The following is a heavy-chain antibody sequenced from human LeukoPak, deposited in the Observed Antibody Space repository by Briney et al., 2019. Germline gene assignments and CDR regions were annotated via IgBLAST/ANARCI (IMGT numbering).Heavy chain of an antibody. D-gene: IGHD3-10*01. J-gene: IGHJ3*02. CDR1: GFIFKDFP. Sequence: PGRSLRLSCAVSGFIFKDFPMTWVRQAPGKGLEWLSGISAGGDLTFHADSLKGRFTISRDNYKNTLYLQMDSLRAEDTAVYCCAKSLFTSAAGSGRASDIWGQGTMVTVSS. CDR3: AKSLFTSAAGSGRASDI. V-gene: IGHV3-23*01. CDR2: ISAGGDLT.